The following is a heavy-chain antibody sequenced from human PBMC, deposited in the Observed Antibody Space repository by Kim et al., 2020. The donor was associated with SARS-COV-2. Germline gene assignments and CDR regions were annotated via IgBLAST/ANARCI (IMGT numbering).Heavy chain of an antibody. CDR3: AKDWGNLPYCSSTSCPIY. V-gene: IGHV3-23*01. J-gene: IGHJ4*02. D-gene: IGHD2-2*01. CDR2: ISGSGGST. Sequence: GGSLRLSCAASGFTFSSYAMSWVRQAPGKGLEWVSAISGSGGSTYYADSVKGRFTISRDNSKNTLYLQMNSLRAEDTAVYYCAKDWGNLPYCSSTSCPIYWGRGTLVTVSS. CDR1: GFTFSSYA.